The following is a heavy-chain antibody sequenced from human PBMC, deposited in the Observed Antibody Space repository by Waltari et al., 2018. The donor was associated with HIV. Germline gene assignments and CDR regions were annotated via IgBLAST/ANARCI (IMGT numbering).Heavy chain of an antibody. D-gene: IGHD4-17*01. CDR1: GDTFRTYP. V-gene: IGHV1-69*01. J-gene: IGHJ4*02. Sequence: QVQLVQSGGEVKKPGSSVKVSCRASGDTFRTYPISWVRQAPGQGVEGMVGITPICKTTKYAQRFQGRVTLTADESTRTTYMELTSVRACDTAMYYCARNGDYAAAYWGQGTLVTVSS. CDR3: ARNGDYAAAY. CDR2: ITPICKTT.